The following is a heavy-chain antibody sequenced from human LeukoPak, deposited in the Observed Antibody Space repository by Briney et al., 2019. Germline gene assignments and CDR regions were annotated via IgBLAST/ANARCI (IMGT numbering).Heavy chain of an antibody. Sequence: GESLKISCKGSGYSFTNYWIGWVRQMPGKGLEWMGIVYPGDSITRYSPSFQGQVTISVDKSISTAYLQWSSLKASDTAMYYCARHRHCSGGTCYYYYYGMDVWGQGTTVTVSS. D-gene: IGHD2-15*01. CDR3: ARHRHCSGGTCYYYYYGMDV. V-gene: IGHV5-51*01. CDR1: GYSFTNYW. J-gene: IGHJ6*02. CDR2: VYPGDSIT.